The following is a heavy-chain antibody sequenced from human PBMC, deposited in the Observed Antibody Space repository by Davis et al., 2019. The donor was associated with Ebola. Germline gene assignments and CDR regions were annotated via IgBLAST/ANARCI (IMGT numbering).Heavy chain of an antibody. CDR2: INPNSGGT. V-gene: IGHV1-2*06. CDR3: ARGRPWLWVATPLRFDY. Sequence: ASVKVSCKASGYTFTGYYMHWVRQAPGQGLEWMGRINPNSGGTNYAQKFQGRVTMTRDTSISTAYMELSSLRSDDTAVYYCARGRPWLWVATPLRFDYWGQGTLVIVSS. J-gene: IGHJ4*02. CDR1: GYTFTGYY. D-gene: IGHD5-12*01.